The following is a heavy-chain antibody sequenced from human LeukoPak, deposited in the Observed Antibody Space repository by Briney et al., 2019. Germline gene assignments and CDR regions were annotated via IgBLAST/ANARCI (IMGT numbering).Heavy chain of an antibody. CDR1: GYTFTGYF. V-gene: IGHV1-2*06. CDR2: INPNSGAT. Sequence: ASVKVSCKASGYTFTGYFMHWVRQAPGQGLEWMGRINPNSGATNYAQKFQGRVTMTRDTSISTAYMELSSLRFDDTAMYYCARTTVTTVSYWYFDLWGRGTLVTVSS. CDR3: ARTTVTTVSYWYFDL. D-gene: IGHD4-11*01. J-gene: IGHJ2*01.